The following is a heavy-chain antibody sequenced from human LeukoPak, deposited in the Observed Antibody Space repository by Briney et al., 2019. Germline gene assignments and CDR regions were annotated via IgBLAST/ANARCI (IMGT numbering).Heavy chain of an antibody. J-gene: IGHJ6*02. CDR2: IYYSGST. CDR1: GGSISSSYSY. Sequence: RSETLSLTCTVSGGSISSSYSYWGWIRQPPGKGLEWIGNIYYSGSTYYSPSLTSGVTVSVDTSENQFSLKLTSVTAADTAVYYCARAHSIASYYYGVDVWGQGTTVTVSS. V-gene: IGHV4-39*07. D-gene: IGHD2/OR15-2a*01. CDR3: ARAHSIASYYYGVDV.